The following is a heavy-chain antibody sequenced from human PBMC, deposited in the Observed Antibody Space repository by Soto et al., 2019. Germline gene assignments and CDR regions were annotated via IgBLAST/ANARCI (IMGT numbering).Heavy chain of an antibody. Sequence: QVQLQESGPRLVKPSQTLSLTGTVSGGSISSGDFYWSWLRQPPGKGLEWIGYIYYSGSTYYNPSLKSRVTITTDTSKNQFALKLTSVTAADTAVYFCTRDVRTFSMGVGGHVDLWGQGTLVTVSS. D-gene: IGHD3-10*01. CDR3: TRDVRTFSMGVGGHVDL. CDR2: IYYSGST. V-gene: IGHV4-30-4*01. CDR1: GGSISSGDFY. J-gene: IGHJ4*02.